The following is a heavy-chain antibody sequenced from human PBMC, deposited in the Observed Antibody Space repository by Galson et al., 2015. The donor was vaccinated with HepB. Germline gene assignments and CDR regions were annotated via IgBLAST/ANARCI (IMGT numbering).Heavy chain of an antibody. CDR1: GFTFSNFW. CDR2: IKQDGSEK. J-gene: IGHJ3*02. D-gene: IGHD4-17*01. CDR3: ARAINGDWGIDALDI. V-gene: IGHV3-7*01. Sequence: SLRLSCAASGFTFSNFWMSWVRQAPGKGLEWVANIKQDGSEKHYVDSVKGRFTISRDNVKNSLYLQMSSLRDEDTAVYYCARAINGDWGIDALDIWGQGAMVTASS.